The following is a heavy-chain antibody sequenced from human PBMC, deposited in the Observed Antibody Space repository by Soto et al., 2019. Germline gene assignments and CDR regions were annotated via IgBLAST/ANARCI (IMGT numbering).Heavy chain of an antibody. CDR2: MSGSGSNI. CDR1: GFNFSSDE. CDR3: ARPISGARAFEI. Sequence: DVQLVESGGGLVQPGGSLRLSCAASGFNFSSDEMDWVRQAPGKGLEWVSYMSGSGSNIYYADSVKGRFTISRDNAQNSLYLQMNSLRAEDTAVYYCARPISGARAFEIWGQGTMVTVSS. J-gene: IGHJ3*02. V-gene: IGHV3-48*03. D-gene: IGHD2-2*01.